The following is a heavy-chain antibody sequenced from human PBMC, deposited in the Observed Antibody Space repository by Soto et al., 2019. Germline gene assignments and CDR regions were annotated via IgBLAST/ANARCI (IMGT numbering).Heavy chain of an antibody. D-gene: IGHD5-12*01. V-gene: IGHV1-2*02. CDR1: GYTFTGYY. CDR2: TNPNSGGT. J-gene: IGHJ2*01. Sequence: QVQLVQSGAEVKKPGASVKVSCKASGYTFTGYYMHWVRQAPEQGLGGWGGTNPNSGGTNYAQKFQGRVTMTRDTSISTAYMELSRLRSDDTAVYYCARGGYYRDGYNYENWYFDLWGRGTLVTVSS. CDR3: ARGGYYRDGYNYENWYFDL.